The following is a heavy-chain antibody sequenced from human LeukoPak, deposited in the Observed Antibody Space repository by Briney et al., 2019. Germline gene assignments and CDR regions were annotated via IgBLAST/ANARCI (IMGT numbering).Heavy chain of an antibody. CDR2: INPNSGGT. CDR3: VRVQRWKDAFDI. Sequence: ASVKVSCKASGYTFTGYYMHWVRQAPGQGLEWMGWINPNSGGTNYAQKFQGRVTMTRDTSISTAYMELSRLRSDDTAVYYCVRVQRWKDAFDIWGQGTMVTVSS. D-gene: IGHD1-1*01. V-gene: IGHV1-2*02. CDR1: GYTFTGYY. J-gene: IGHJ3*02.